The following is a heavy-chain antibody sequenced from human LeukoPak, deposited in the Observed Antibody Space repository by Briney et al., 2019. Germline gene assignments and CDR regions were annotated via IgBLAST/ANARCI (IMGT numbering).Heavy chain of an antibody. V-gene: IGHV1-69*13. Sequence: GASVKVSCKASGGTFSSYAISWVRQAPGQGLEWMGGIIPIFGTANYAQKFQGGVTITADESTSTAYMELSSLRSEDTAVYYCARDRGYSYGYGPESYYYYMDVWGKGTTVTISS. CDR2: IIPIFGTA. D-gene: IGHD5-18*01. J-gene: IGHJ6*03. CDR3: ARDRGYSYGYGPESYYYYMDV. CDR1: GGTFSSYA.